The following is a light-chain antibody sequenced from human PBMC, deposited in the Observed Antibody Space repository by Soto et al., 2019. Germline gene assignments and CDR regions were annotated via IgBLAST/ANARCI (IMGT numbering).Light chain of an antibody. CDR2: GAS. Sequence: EIVMTQSPATLSVSPGERATLSCRASQSVSSNLAWYQQKPGQAPRLLIYGASIRATGIPARFSGSGSGTEFTLTISSLQSEDFAVYYRQQYNNWPPFTFGPGTKVDIK. J-gene: IGKJ3*01. CDR3: QQYNNWPPFT. CDR1: QSVSSN. V-gene: IGKV3D-15*01.